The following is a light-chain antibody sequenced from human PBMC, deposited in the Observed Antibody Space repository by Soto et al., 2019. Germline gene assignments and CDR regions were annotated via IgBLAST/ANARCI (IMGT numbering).Light chain of an antibody. CDR2: DDN. CDR3: GTWDSGLSAVV. CDR1: SSNIGNNY. V-gene: IGLV1-51*01. J-gene: IGLJ2*01. Sequence: QSVLTQPPSVSAAPGHKVTVSCSGSSSNIGNNYVSWYQQLPGTAPKLLIYDDNKRPSEIPDRFSGSKSSTSATLGITGLQTEDEADYYCGTWDSGLSAVVFGGGTKLT.